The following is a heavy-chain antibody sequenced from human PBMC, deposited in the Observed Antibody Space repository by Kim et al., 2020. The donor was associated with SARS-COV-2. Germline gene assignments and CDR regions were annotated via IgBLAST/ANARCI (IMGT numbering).Heavy chain of an antibody. J-gene: IGHJ4*02. D-gene: IGHD3-16*01. Sequence: SETLSLTCTVSGGSISSFYWSWIRQPPGKGLEWIGSIYYSGSTNHNPSLKSRVTISVDTSKNQFSLKLSSVTAADTAVYYCARQLDLTYFDYWGQGTLVTVSS. CDR1: GGSISSFY. CDR3: ARQLDLTYFDY. V-gene: IGHV4-59*13. CDR2: IYYSGST.